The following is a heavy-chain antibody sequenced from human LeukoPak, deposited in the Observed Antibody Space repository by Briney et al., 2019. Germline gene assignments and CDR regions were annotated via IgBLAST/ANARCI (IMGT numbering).Heavy chain of an antibody. V-gene: IGHV4-4*07. J-gene: IGHJ4*02. CDR2: IHTSGST. D-gene: IGHD6-19*01. CDR3: AREYRGEQWLDY. CDR1: DGSISSFC. Sequence: SETLSLTCSVSDGSISSFCWSWIRQPAGKGLEWIGRIHTSGSTYYNPSLKSRVTISVDTSKNQFSLKLSSVTAADTAVYYCAREYRGEQWLDYWGQGTLVTVSS.